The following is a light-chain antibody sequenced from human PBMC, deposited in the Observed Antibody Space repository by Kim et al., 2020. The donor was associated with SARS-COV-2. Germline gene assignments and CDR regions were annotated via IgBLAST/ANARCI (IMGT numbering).Light chain of an antibody. CDR3: QQYKTEPWT. V-gene: IGKV1-5*03. CDR2: KAS. J-gene: IGKJ1*01. CDR1: QNINSW. Sequence: DIQMTQSPSTLSASVGDRVTITCRASQNINSWLAWYQQKPGKAPNLLIYKASTLESGVPSRFSGSRSETEFTLPISSLQPDDFASYYCQQYKTEPWTFGQGTKVEIK.